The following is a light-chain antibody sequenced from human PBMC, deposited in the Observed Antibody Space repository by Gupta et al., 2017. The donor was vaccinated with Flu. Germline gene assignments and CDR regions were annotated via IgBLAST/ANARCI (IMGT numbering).Light chain of an antibody. CDR2: RSN. Sequence: QSVLTQPPSASETPGRRVTISCSGGISNIGSTFVYWYQQVPGTAPKLLIYRSNQRPSGVPDRFSGSTSGTSASLAISGLLSEDEADYYCAAWDDSLSALLFGGGTKLTV. CDR3: AAWDDSLSALL. J-gene: IGLJ2*01. V-gene: IGLV1-47*01. CDR1: ISNIGSTF.